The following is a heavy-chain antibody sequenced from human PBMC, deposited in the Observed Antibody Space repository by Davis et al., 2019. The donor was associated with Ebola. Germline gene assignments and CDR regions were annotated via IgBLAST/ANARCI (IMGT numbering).Heavy chain of an antibody. J-gene: IGHJ4*02. CDR2: IYHSGTT. CDR1: GGSISSSNW. Sequence: MPSETLSLTCAVSGGSISSSNWWRWVRQPPGKGLEWIGEIYHSGTTTYNPSFKSRVILSVDNSRNQFSLKLSSVTAADTAVYYCAKAWDGDYHGFAYWGQGILVTVSS. V-gene: IGHV4-4*02. D-gene: IGHD4-17*01. CDR3: AKAWDGDYHGFAY.